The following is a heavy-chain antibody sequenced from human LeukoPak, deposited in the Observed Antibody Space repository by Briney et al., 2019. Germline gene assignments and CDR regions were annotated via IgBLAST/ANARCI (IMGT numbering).Heavy chain of an antibody. CDR1: GFTFSSYA. D-gene: IGHD2-8*01. V-gene: IGHV3-64*04. CDR2: ISSNGGST. J-gene: IGHJ3*02. Sequence: GGSLRLSCSASGFTFSSYAMHWVRQAPGKGLEYVSAISSNGGSTYYADSVKGRFTISRDNAKNSLYLQVNSLRAEDTAVYYCARPNLYSTSLDAFDIWGQGTMVTVSS. CDR3: ARPNLYSTSLDAFDI.